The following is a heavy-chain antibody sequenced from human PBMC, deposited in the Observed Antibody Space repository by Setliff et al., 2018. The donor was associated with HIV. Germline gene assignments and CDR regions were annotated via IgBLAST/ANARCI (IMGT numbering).Heavy chain of an antibody. J-gene: IGHJ6*03. V-gene: IGHV3-20*04. CDR2: INGNGGST. D-gene: IGHD3-22*01. CDR1: GFTFEDYG. CDR3: ARVKYDSSGYLSYMDV. Sequence: GGSLRLSCAASGFTFEDYGMSWVRQVPGKGLEWVSGINGNGGSTGHADSVKGRLTISRDNAKKSLYLQMNSLRVEDTALYYCARVKYDSSGYLSYMDVWGKGTTVTVSS.